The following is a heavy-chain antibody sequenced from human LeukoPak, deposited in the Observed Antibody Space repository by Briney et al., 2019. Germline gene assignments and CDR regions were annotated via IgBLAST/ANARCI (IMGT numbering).Heavy chain of an antibody. V-gene: IGHV4-31*03. CDR3: ARGRKAGCSSTSCYHYMDV. CDR2: IHPSGML. Sequence: PSQTLSLTCTVSGASFSSGDQYWNWIRQSPGKGLEWIGSIHPSGMLYNNPSLESRVTISIDTSKNQFSLKLSSVTAADTAVYYCARGRKAGCSSTSCYHYMDVWGKGTTVTVSS. D-gene: IGHD2-2*01. CDR1: GASFSSGDQY. J-gene: IGHJ6*03.